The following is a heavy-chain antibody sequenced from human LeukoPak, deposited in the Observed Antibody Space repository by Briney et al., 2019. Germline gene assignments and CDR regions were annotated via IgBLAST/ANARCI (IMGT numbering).Heavy chain of an antibody. V-gene: IGHV4-34*01. Sequence: SETLSLTCAVYGGSFSGYYWSWIRQPPGKRLEWIGEINHSGSTNYNPSLKSRVTISVDTSKNQFSLKLTSVTAADTAVYYCARLVGSSWYREVLRGRDYWGQGTLVTVSS. CDR2: INHSGST. J-gene: IGHJ4*02. CDR1: GGSFSGYY. CDR3: ARLVGSSWYREVLRGRDY. D-gene: IGHD6-13*01.